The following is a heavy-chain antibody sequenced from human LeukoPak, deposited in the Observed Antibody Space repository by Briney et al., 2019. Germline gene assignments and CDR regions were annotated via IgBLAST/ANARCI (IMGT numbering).Heavy chain of an antibody. CDR2: TRNKANSYTT. CDR1: GFTFSDHY. J-gene: IGHJ4*02. Sequence: GGSLRLSCAASGFTFSDHYMDWVRQAPGKGLEWVGRTRNKANSYTTEYAASVKGRFTISRDDSKNSLYLQMNSLRDEDTAVYYCSRDPRPCDYWGQGTLVTVSS. V-gene: IGHV3-72*01. CDR3: SRDPRPCDY.